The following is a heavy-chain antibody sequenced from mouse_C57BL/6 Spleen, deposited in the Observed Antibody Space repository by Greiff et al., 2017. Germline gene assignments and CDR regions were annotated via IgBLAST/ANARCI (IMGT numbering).Heavy chain of an antibody. CDR1: GFTFSSYG. V-gene: IGHV5-6*01. Sequence: EVKVVESGGDLVKPGGSLKLSCAASGFTFSSYGMSWVRQTPDKRLEWVATISSGGSYTYYPDSVKGRFTISRDNAKNTLYLQMSSLKSEDTAMYYCARDGYDGLYDAMDYWGKGTSVTVAS. CDR3: ARDGYDGLYDAMDY. CDR2: ISSGGSYT. J-gene: IGHJ4*01. D-gene: IGHD2-2*01.